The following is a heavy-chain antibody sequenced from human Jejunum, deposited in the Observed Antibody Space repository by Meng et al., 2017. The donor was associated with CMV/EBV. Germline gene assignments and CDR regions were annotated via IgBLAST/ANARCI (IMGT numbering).Heavy chain of an antibody. CDR2: IRKKVNSYTT. CDR1: GFNFSDHY. CDR3: ARSYSGSRFDP. J-gene: IGHJ5*02. V-gene: IGHV3-72*01. D-gene: IGHD1-26*01. Sequence: CAASGFNFSDHYMDWVRQATGKGLEWVGRIRKKVNSYTTEYAASVKGRFSISREDSENLLFLQMNSLKTEDTAMYYCARSYSGSRFDPWGQGTLVTVSS.